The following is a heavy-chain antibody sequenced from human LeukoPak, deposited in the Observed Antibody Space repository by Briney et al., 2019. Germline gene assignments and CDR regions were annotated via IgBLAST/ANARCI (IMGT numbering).Heavy chain of an antibody. J-gene: IGHJ4*02. V-gene: IGHV3-23*01. CDR2: ISGSGGST. CDR3: AKGPYAGSIAALLTFDY. Sequence: GGSLRLSCAVSGFTVKSNYMSWIRQAPGKGLEWVSAISGSGGSTYYADSVKGRFTISRDNSKNTLYLQMNSLRAEDTAVYYCAKGPYAGSIAALLTFDYWGQGTLVTVSS. CDR1: GFTVKSNY. D-gene: IGHD6-6*01.